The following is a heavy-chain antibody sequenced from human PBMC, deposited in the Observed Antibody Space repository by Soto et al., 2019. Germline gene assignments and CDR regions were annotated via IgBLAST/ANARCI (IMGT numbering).Heavy chain of an antibody. CDR3: ARRGPGTYFDY. J-gene: IGHJ4*02. CDR1: GFTFSSYA. V-gene: IGHV3-23*01. D-gene: IGHD6-13*01. CDR2: ISGSGDST. Sequence: QPGGSLRLSCAASGFTFSSYAMNWVRQAPGKGLEWVSVISGSGDSTYYADSVKGRFTISRDNSKNTLYLQMNSLRTDDTAVYYCARRGPGTYFDYWGQGTLVTVS.